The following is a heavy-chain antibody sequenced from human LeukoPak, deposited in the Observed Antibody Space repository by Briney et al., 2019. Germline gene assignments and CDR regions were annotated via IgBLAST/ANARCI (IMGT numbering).Heavy chain of an antibody. CDR3: ARQRYYYGSGSYYNALSAFDI. D-gene: IGHD3-10*01. CDR2: IYYSGST. Sequence: SETLSLTCTVSGGSISSSSYYWGWIRQPPGKGLEWIGYIYYSGSTNYNPSLKSRVTISVDTSKNQFSLKLSSVTAADTAVYYCARQRYYYGSGSYYNALSAFDIWGQGTMVTVSS. V-gene: IGHV4-61*05. CDR1: GGSISSSSYY. J-gene: IGHJ3*02.